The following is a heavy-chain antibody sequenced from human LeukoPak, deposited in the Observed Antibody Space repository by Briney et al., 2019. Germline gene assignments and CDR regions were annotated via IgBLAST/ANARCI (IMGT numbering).Heavy chain of an antibody. CDR3: ARGSDPRGGYYFQS. D-gene: IGHD3-16*01. Sequence: GGSLRLSCAASGFTFSSYSMNWVRQAPGKGLEWVSYISSSTNTIYYADSVKGRFTISRDNAKNSLFLQMNSLRDEDTAVYYCARGSDPRGGYYFQSWGQGTLVTVSS. CDR1: GFTFSSYS. V-gene: IGHV3-48*02. CDR2: ISSSTNTI. J-gene: IGHJ4*02.